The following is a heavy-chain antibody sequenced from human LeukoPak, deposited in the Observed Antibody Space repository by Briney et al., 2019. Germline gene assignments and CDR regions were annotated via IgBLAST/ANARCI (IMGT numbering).Heavy chain of an antibody. Sequence: ASVKVSCKASGYTFTGYYMHWVRQAPGQGLEWMGWINPNSGGTNYAQKFQGRVTMTRDTSISTAYMELSRLRSDDTAVYYCARVEKDIVVVPAATTPNYYYYYYMDVWGKGTTVTVSS. D-gene: IGHD2-2*01. J-gene: IGHJ6*03. V-gene: IGHV1-2*02. CDR2: INPNSGGT. CDR1: GYTFTGYY. CDR3: ARVEKDIVVVPAATTPNYYYYYYMDV.